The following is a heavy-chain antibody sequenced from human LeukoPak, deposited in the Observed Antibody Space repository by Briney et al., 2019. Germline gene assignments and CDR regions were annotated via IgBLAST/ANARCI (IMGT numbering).Heavy chain of an antibody. J-gene: IGHJ5*02. V-gene: IGHV3-64D*06. D-gene: IGHD2-15*01. CDR2: ISSNGGST. CDR3: VKVEELGYCSS. Sequence: YVSAISSNGGSTYYADSVKGRFTISRDNSKNTLYLQMSSLRAEDTAVYYCVKVEELGYCSSWGQGTLVTVSS.